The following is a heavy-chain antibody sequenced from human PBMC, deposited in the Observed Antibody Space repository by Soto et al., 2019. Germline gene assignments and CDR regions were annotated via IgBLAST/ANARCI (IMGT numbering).Heavy chain of an antibody. D-gene: IGHD2-15*01. Sequence: GGSLRLSCPASGFTFSSYAMSWVRQAPGKGLEWVSAISGSGGSTYYADSVKGRFTISRDNSKNTLYLQMNSLRAEDTAVYYCAKNQQYGGNPFDYWGQGTLVTVSS. CDR2: ISGSGGST. CDR1: GFTFSSYA. V-gene: IGHV3-23*01. CDR3: AKNQQYGGNPFDY. J-gene: IGHJ4*02.